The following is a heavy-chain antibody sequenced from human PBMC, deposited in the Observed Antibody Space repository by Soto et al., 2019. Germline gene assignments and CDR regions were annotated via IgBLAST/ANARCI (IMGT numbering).Heavy chain of an antibody. Sequence: EVQLVQSGAEVKKPGESLKISCKGSGYTFSTYYISWVRQMPGKGLEWMGRIDPSDSHATYSTSFQGHVTMSVDKSINTAYLHWSSLKASDTSVYYCARLRDYWGQGTLVTVSS. CDR1: GYTFSTYY. CDR2: IDPSDSHA. J-gene: IGHJ4*02. V-gene: IGHV5-10-1*01. CDR3: ARLRDY.